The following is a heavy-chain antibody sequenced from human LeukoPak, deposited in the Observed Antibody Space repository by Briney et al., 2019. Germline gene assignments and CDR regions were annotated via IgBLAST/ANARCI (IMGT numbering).Heavy chain of an antibody. CDR1: GFTFSSCG. Sequence: ETGGSLRLSCAASGFTFSSCGMHWVRQAPGKGLEWVAVISYDGSNKYYADSVKGRFTVSRDDSRNTVFLQMDSLRAEDTAVCYCAKDRSKTWSFDHWGQGTLVTVSS. V-gene: IGHV3-30*18. J-gene: IGHJ4*02. D-gene: IGHD2-2*01. CDR3: AKDRSKTWSFDH. CDR2: ISYDGSNK.